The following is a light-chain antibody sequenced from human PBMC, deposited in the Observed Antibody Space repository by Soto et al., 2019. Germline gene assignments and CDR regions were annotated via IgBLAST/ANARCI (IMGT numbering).Light chain of an antibody. J-gene: IGLJ2*01. V-gene: IGLV2-8*01. CDR3: SSYAGGNNLI. CDR1: SSDIGAYDY. Sequence: QSVLAQPPSASGSPGQSVTISCTGTSSDIGAYDYVSWYQQHPDKAPKLIIYEVYKRPSGVPVRFSGSKSGNTASLTVSGLQADDEADFYCSSYAGGNNLIFGGGTKLTVL. CDR2: EVY.